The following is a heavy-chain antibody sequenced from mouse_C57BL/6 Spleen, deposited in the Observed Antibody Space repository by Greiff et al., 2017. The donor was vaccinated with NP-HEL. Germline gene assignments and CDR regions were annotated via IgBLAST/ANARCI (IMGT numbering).Heavy chain of an antibody. Sequence: QVQLQQPGAELVMPGASVKLSCKASGYTFTSYWMHWVKQRPGQGLEWIGEIDPSDSYTNYNQKFKGKSTLTVDKSSSTAYMQLSSLTSEDSAVYYCARAQDYAMDYWGKGTSVTVSS. V-gene: IGHV1-69*01. CDR1: GYTFTSYW. J-gene: IGHJ4*01. CDR2: IDPSDSYT. CDR3: ARAQDYAMDY.